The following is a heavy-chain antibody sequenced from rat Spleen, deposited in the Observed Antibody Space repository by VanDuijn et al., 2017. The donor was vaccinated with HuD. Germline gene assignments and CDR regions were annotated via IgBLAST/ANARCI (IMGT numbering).Heavy chain of an antibody. V-gene: IGHV5S23*01. D-gene: IGHD1-2*01. CDR2: INTDGGST. CDR3: ARHRSYYSSYVYAFDY. J-gene: IGHJ2*01. CDR1: GFTFSDYN. Sequence: EVQLVESGGGLVQPGRSLKLSCAASGFTFSDYNMAWVRQAPGKGLEWVSSINTDGGSTYYPDSVKGRFTISRDNAENTVYLQMNSLRSEDTATYYCARHRSYYSSYVYAFDYWGQGVMVTVSS.